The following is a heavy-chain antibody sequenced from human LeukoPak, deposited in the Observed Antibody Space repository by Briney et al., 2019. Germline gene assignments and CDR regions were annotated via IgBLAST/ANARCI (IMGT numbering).Heavy chain of an antibody. CDR3: ARGTRRIAAAPLD. CDR2: INPSGGTT. J-gene: IGHJ4*02. CDR1: GYTFTSSY. D-gene: IGHD6-13*01. V-gene: IGHV1-46*01. Sequence: ASVKVSCKASGYTFTSSYMHWVRQAPGQGLEWMGIINPSGGTTIYAQKFQGRVTMTRDRSTSTVYMELSSLRSEDTAVYYCARGTRRIAAAPLDWGQGTLVTVSS.